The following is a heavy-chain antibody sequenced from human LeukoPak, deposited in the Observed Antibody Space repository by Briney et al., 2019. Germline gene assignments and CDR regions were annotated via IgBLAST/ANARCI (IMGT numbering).Heavy chain of an antibody. D-gene: IGHD3-10*01. J-gene: IGHJ6*02. CDR1: GYTFTSYY. CDR2: INSSGGST. CDR3: ASSGILWFGELLKYYGMDV. Sequence: GASVKVSCKASGYTFTSYYMHWVRQAPGQGLEWMGIINSSGGSTSYAQKFQGRVTTTRDTSTSTVYMELSSLRSEDTAVYYCASSGILWFGELLKYYGMDVWGQGTTVTVSS. V-gene: IGHV1-46*01.